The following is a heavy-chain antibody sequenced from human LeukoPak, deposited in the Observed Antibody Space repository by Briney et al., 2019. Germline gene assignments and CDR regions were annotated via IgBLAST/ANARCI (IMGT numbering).Heavy chain of an antibody. D-gene: IGHD2-21*01. CDR1: GASITNNNW. Sequence: SETLSLTCAVSGASITNNNWWSWARQPPGKGLEWVGEIYHSGNTNYNPSLKSRVTISVDKSKNQLSLKLDSVTAADTAVYYCVREFADDAFDIWGQGTMVTVSS. V-gene: IGHV4-4*02. CDR2: IYHSGNT. J-gene: IGHJ3*02. CDR3: VREFADDAFDI.